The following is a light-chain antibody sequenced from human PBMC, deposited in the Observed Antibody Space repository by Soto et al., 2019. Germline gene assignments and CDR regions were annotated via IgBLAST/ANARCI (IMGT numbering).Light chain of an antibody. V-gene: IGLV2-14*01. J-gene: IGLJ2*01. CDR3: SSYTASSTLV. CDR2: EVT. Sequence: QSVLTQPASVSGSPGQSITISCTGNSSDVGTYNYVSWYQQHPGKAPKLMIYEVTDRPSGVSNRFSGSKSGNTASLTISGLQAEDEADYYCSSYTASSTLVFGGGTKVTVL. CDR1: SSDVGTYNY.